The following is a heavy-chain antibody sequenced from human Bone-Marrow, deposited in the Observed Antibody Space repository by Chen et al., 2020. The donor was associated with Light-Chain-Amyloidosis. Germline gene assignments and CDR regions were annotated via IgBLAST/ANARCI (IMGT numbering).Heavy chain of an antibody. J-gene: IGHJ4*02. Sequence: QVQLVQSGAEVKKPGASVKVSCKASEYTFTGYYMHWVRQAPGQGLEWMGWINPNSGGTNYAQKFQGRVTMTRDTSISTAYMELSRLRSDDTAVYYCARGAERGYSGYESTNFDYWGQGTLVTVSS. CDR2: INPNSGGT. CDR1: EYTFTGYY. D-gene: IGHD5-12*01. V-gene: IGHV1-2*02. CDR3: ARGAERGYSGYESTNFDY.